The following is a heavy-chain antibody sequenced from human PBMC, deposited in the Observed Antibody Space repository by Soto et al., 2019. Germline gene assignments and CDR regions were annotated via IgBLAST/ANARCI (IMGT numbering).Heavy chain of an antibody. CDR1: GFTFSTYG. D-gene: IGHD4-17*01. V-gene: IGHV3-30*18. Sequence: QVQLVESGGGEVQPGRSLTISCAASGFTFSTYGMHWVRQTPGKGLEWVAVISYDGTNKFYSDSVKGLFTISRDNFKYKLTLQMNSLRADDTSVYSCAKDLQSYGDYDYYCYGMDVWGLGTRVTVSS. CDR3: AKDLQSYGDYDYYCYGMDV. CDR2: ISYDGTNK. J-gene: IGHJ6*02.